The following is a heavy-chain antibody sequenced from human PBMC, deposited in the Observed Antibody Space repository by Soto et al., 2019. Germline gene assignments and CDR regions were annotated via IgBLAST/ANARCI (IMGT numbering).Heavy chain of an antibody. V-gene: IGHV6-1*01. J-gene: IGHJ4*02. D-gene: IGHD6-19*01. CDR2: TYYRSKWYN. Sequence: PSPTLSLTCAISGDSVSSNSVAWNWIRQSPSRGLEWLGRTYYRSKWYNAYSVSVKSRITINPDTSKNQFSLQLKSVTPEDPAVYYCVRDTGSGSGWYGIWGQGTQVTV. CDR1: GDSVSSNSVA. CDR3: VRDTGSGSGWYGI.